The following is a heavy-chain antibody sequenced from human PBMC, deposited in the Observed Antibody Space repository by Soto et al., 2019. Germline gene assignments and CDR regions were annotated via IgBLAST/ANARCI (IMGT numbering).Heavy chain of an antibody. V-gene: IGHV1-69*13. CDR3: ASFSSTPENYYYYGMDV. D-gene: IGHD2-2*01. J-gene: IGHJ6*02. CDR2: IIPIFGTA. Sequence: SVKVSCKAPADTFTSYYIHWVRQAPGHGLEWMGGIIPIFGTANYAQKFQGRVTITADESTSTAYMELSSLRSEDTAVYYCASFSSTPENYYYYGMDVWGQGTTVTVSS. CDR1: ADTFTSYY.